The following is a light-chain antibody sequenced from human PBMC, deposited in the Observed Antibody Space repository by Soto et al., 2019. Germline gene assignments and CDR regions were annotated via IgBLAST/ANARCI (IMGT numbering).Light chain of an antibody. CDR2: GAS. CDR3: QQYGGSPLYT. CDR1: QSVSSSD. V-gene: IGKV3-20*01. J-gene: IGKJ2*01. Sequence: EIVLTQSPGTLSLSPGDRATLSCRASQSVSSSDLAWYQQKPGQAPRLLIYGASTRATGIPDRFSGSGSGTDFTLTLSRREPEDLAVYYCQQYGGSPLYTFGQGTKLEIK.